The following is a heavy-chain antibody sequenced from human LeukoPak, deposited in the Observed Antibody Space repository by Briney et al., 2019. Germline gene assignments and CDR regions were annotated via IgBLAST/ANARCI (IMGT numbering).Heavy chain of an antibody. CDR1: GFTFSSYA. Sequence: GGSLRLSCAASGFTFSSYAMSWVRQAPGKGLEWVSAISGSGGSTYYADSVKGRFTISRDNAKNSLYLQMNSLRAEDTAVYYCARDLGYCSGGSCYETRYYYYYGMDVWGQGTTVTVSS. V-gene: IGHV3-23*01. J-gene: IGHJ6*02. CDR3: ARDLGYCSGGSCYETRYYYYYGMDV. D-gene: IGHD2-15*01. CDR2: ISGSGGST.